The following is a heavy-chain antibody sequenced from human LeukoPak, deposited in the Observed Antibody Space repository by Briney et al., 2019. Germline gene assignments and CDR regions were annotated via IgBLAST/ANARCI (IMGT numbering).Heavy chain of an antibody. CDR2: IYTSGST. Sequence: SQTLSLTCTVSGGSISSGSYYWSWVRQPAGKGLEWFGRIYTSGSTNYNPSLKSRVTISVDTSKNQFSLKLSSVTAADTAVHYCARGYDFWSGKPFDYWGQGTLVTVSS. CDR1: GGSISSGSYY. D-gene: IGHD3-3*01. V-gene: IGHV4-61*02. CDR3: ARGYDFWSGKPFDY. J-gene: IGHJ4*02.